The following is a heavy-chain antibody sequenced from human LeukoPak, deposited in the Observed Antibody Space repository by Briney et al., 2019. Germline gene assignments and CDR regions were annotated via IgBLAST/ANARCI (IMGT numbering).Heavy chain of an antibody. CDR2: IYYSGST. V-gene: IGHV4-59*01. CDR3: AREAPYHFDY. Sequence: PSETLSLTCTVSGDSISSYYWSWIRQPPGKALEWIGNIYYSGSTNYNPSLKSRVTISVDTSKNQFSLKLSSVTAADTAVYYCAREAPYHFDYWGQGTLVTVSS. CDR1: GDSISSYY. J-gene: IGHJ4*02.